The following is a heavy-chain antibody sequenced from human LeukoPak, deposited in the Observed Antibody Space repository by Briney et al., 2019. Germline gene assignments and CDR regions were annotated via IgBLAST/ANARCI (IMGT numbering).Heavy chain of an antibody. J-gene: IGHJ4*02. CDR2: ISGSSRTM. CDR3: ARDLGLYDYGGNIDY. Sequence: QTGGSLRLSCAASGFTFSGYSMHWIRQAPGKGLEWVSYISGSSRTMYYVDSVKGRFTISRDNAKNSLYLQMKSLRAGDTAVYYCARDLGLYDYGGNIDYWGQGTLVTVSS. D-gene: IGHD4-23*01. V-gene: IGHV3-48*04. CDR1: GFTFSGYS.